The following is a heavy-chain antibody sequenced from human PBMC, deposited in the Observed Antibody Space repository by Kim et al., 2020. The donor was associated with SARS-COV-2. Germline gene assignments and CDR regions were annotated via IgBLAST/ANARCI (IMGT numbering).Heavy chain of an antibody. CDR3: AKSYYNSWTNGWGMDV. CDR2: ISGSGTTS. D-gene: IGHD3-10*01. V-gene: IGHV3-23*01. J-gene: IGHJ6*02. Sequence: GGSLRLSCAASGFTFSNSGMNWVRQASGKGLEWVSTISGSGTTSFYADSVKGRFTISRDNSRNTLYLQMSSLRADATAAYYCAKSYYNSWTNGWGMDVWGQGTTVTVSS. CDR1: GFTFSNSG.